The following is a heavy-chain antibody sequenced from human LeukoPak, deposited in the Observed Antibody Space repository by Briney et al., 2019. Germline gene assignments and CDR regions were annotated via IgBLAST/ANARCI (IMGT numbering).Heavy chain of an antibody. CDR1: GGSISSHN. D-gene: IGHD3-22*01. V-gene: IGHV4-59*11. CDR3: ARVDSSGYYTFFAY. Sequence: AETLSLTCTVSGGSISSHNWNWIRQPPGKGLEWMGDVYNSGSHNYNPSLKRRVTITVDTSKNQCSRKLSSVTAGDAAVYYCARVDSSGYYTFFAYWGQGTLVTVSS. J-gene: IGHJ4*02. CDR2: VYNSGSH.